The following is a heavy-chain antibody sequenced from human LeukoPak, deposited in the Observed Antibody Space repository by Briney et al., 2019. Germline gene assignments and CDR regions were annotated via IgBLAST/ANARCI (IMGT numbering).Heavy chain of an antibody. CDR1: GYTFTSYG. V-gene: IGHV1-18*01. D-gene: IGHD3-22*01. Sequence: RASVKVSCKASGYTFTSYGISWVRQAPGQGLEWMGWISAYNGNTNYAQKLQGRVTMTTDTSTSTAYMELRSLRSDDTAVYYCARLRYYDSSGYRPRFDYWGQGTLVTVSS. J-gene: IGHJ4*02. CDR2: ISAYNGNT. CDR3: ARLRYYDSSGYRPRFDY.